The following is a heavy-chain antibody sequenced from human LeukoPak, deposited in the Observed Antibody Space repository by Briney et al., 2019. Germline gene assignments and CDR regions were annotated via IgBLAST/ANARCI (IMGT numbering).Heavy chain of an antibody. CDR1: GYSFTSYW. D-gene: IGHD3-16*01. J-gene: IGHJ4*02. CDR3: ARRPPYVHYFDY. V-gene: IGHV5-51*01. Sequence: GASLKISCKGSGYSFTSYWIGWVRPMPGKGLECMGIIYPGDSDTRYSPSFQGQVTISADKSISTAYLQWSSLKASDTAMYYCARRPPYVHYFDYWGQGTLVTVSS. CDR2: IYPGDSDT.